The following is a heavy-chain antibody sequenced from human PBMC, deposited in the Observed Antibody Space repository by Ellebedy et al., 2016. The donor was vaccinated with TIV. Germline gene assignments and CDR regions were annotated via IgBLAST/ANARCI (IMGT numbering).Heavy chain of an antibody. J-gene: IGHJ4*02. V-gene: IGHV3-23*01. CDR2: IGGGRDT. D-gene: IGHD1-26*01. Sequence: PGGSLRLSCAASGFTFINYAMTWVRQAPGKGLEWVSTIGGGRDTHYADSVKGRFIISRDNSKNTEDLQMNSLRAEETAVYYYAKYRGVGPIRIFDYWGQGTLVSVSS. CDR3: AKYRGVGPIRIFDY. CDR1: GFTFINYA.